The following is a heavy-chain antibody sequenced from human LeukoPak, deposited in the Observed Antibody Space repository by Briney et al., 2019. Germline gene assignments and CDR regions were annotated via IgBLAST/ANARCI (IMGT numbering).Heavy chain of an antibody. Sequence: SETLSLTCTVSGGSISSYYWSWIRQPAGKGLEWIGRIYSSGSTNYNPSLKSRVTMSVDTSKNQFSLKLSSVTAADTAVYYCATSGWYLLPGVYWGQGTLVTVSS. CDR1: GGSISSYY. CDR2: IYSSGST. V-gene: IGHV4-4*07. D-gene: IGHD6-19*01. J-gene: IGHJ4*02. CDR3: ATSGWYLLPGVY.